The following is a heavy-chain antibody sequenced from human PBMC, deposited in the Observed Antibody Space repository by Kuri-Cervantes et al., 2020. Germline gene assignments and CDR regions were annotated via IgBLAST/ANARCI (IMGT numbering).Heavy chain of an antibody. CDR1: GYTFTGYY. CDR2: INPNSGGT. Sequence: ASVKVSCKASGYTFTGYYMHWVRQAPGQGREWMGWINPNSGGTNYAQKFQGRVIMTRDTSISTAYMELSRLRSDDTAVQYCASGIKQGYYYYGMDVWGQGTTVTVSS. V-gene: IGHV1-2*02. J-gene: IGHJ6*02. CDR3: ASGIKQGYYYYGMDV. D-gene: IGHD2-21*01.